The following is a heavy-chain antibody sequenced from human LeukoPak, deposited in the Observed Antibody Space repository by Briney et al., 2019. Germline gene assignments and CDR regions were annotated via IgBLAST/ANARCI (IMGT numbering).Heavy chain of an antibody. Sequence: GSLRLSCAASGFTFSSYSMNWVRQAPEKGLEWVSAISGSGGSTYYADSVKGRFTISRDNSKNTLYLQMNSLRAEDTAVYYCAILYYYDSSGSFPVYWGQGTLVTVSS. D-gene: IGHD3-22*01. CDR1: GFTFSSYS. CDR3: AILYYYDSSGSFPVY. J-gene: IGHJ4*02. CDR2: ISGSGGST. V-gene: IGHV3-23*01.